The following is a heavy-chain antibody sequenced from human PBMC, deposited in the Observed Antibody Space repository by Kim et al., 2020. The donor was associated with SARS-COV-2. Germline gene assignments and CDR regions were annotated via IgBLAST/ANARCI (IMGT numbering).Heavy chain of an antibody. CDR2: ITDTCDYT. CDR3: AKRYGSNWGWFDS. Sequence: GGSLRLSCAASGFTFSNYAMSWVRQAPGKGLEWVSSITDTCDYTNYADSVKGRFAISRDNSKNTLYLEMNNLRAEDTAIYYCAKRYGSNWGWFDSWGQGTLVTVSS. J-gene: IGHJ5*01. CDR1: GFTFSNYA. V-gene: IGHV3-23*01. D-gene: IGHD1-26*01.